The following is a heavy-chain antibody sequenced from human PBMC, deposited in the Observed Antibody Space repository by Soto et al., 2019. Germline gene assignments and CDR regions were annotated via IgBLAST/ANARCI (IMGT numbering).Heavy chain of an antibody. J-gene: IGHJ4*02. D-gene: IGHD4-4*01. V-gene: IGHV3-30*18. CDR2: ISRDGSSS. CDR3: AKDSTTPNFFDY. CDR1: GFTFVNYG. Sequence: GGSLRLSCAASGFTFVNYGMNWVRQAPGKGLEWVAIISRDGSSSSYADSVKGRFTISRDNSKNTLDLQMNSLRAEDTAVYYCAKDSTTPNFFDYWGPGTLVTVS.